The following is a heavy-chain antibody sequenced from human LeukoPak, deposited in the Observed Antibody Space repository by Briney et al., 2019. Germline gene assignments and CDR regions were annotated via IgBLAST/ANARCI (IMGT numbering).Heavy chain of an antibody. CDR2: IYYSGST. CDR1: GGSISSSNYY. CDR3: ARPVPSRLGWFDP. D-gene: IGHD1-1*01. Sequence: SETLSLTCTVSGGSISSSNYYWGWIRQPPGKGLEWIGSIYYSGSTYYNPSLKSRVSISVHTSKNQFSLKLRSVTAADTAVYYCARPVPSRLGWFDPWGQGTLVTVSS. V-gene: IGHV4-39*01. J-gene: IGHJ5*02.